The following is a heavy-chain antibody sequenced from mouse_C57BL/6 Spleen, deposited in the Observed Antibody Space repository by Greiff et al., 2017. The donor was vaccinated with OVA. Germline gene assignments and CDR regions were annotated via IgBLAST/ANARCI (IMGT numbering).Heavy chain of an antibody. V-gene: IGHV5-17*01. CDR3: AGPGDYGDYYYAMDY. J-gene: IGHJ4*01. Sequence: EVQLVESGGGLVKPGGSLKLSCAASGFTFSDYGMHWVRQAPEKGLEWVAYISSGSSTIYYADTVKGRFTISRANAKNTLFLQMTSLRSEDAAMYYCAGPGDYGDYYYAMDYWGKGTSVTVSS. CDR2: ISSGSSTI. CDR1: GFTFSDYG. D-gene: IGHD2-4*01.